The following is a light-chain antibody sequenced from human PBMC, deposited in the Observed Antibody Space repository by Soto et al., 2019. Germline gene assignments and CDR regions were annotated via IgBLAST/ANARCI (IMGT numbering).Light chain of an antibody. CDR3: RQYGSSPCT. CDR1: QSVSSSY. Sequence: EIVLTQSPGTLSLSPGERATLSCRASQSVSSSYLAWYQQKPGQAPRLLIYGASSRATSIPDRFSSSGSGTDLALTIISLEPEDFAVCYCRQYGSSPCTFGQGTKVEIK. J-gene: IGKJ1*01. CDR2: GAS. V-gene: IGKV3-20*01.